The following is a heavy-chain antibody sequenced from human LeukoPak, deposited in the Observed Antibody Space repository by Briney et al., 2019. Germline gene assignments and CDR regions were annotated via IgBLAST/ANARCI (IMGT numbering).Heavy chain of an antibody. D-gene: IGHD2-21*01. V-gene: IGHV3-30-3*01. CDR3: ASGRLFPTVDY. J-gene: IGHJ4*02. CDR2: ISYDGSNK. CDR1: GFTFSSYA. Sequence: GGSLRLSCAASGFTFSSYAMHWVRQAPGKGLEWVAVISYDGSNKYYADSVKGRFTISRDNAKNSLYLQMNSLRAEDTAVYYCASGRLFPTVDYWGQGTLVTVSS.